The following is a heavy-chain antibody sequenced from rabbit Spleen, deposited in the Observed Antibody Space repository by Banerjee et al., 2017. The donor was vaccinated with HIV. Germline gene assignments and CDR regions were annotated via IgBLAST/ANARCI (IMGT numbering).Heavy chain of an antibody. CDR3: ARDGAGGSYFAL. J-gene: IGHJ4*01. Sequence: CIYPDGSGSTAYASWAKGRFTISKTSSTTVTLQMTSLTAADTATYFCARDGAGGSYFALWGPGTLVTVS. CDR2: IYPDGSGST. D-gene: IGHD8-1*01. V-gene: IGHV1S40*01.